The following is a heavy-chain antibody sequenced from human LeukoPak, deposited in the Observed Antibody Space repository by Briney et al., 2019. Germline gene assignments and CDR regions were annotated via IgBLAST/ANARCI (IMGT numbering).Heavy chain of an antibody. CDR3: AXXXXXXPAAITLYYYYYGMDV. J-gene: IGHJ6*02. Sequence: GASVKVSCKASGYTFTSYGISWVRQAPGQGLEWMGWISAYNGNTNYAQKLQGRVTMTTDTSTSTAYMELRSLRSGDTAVYYCAXXXXXXPAAITLYYYYYGMDVWGQGTTVTVSS. CDR1: GYTFTSYG. D-gene: IGHD2-2*02. CDR2: ISAYNGNT. V-gene: IGHV1-18*01.